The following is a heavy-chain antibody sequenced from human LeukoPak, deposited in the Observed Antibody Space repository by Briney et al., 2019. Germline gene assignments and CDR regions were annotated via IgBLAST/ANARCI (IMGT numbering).Heavy chain of an antibody. CDR2: IKQDGSEK. D-gene: IGHD6-13*01. Sequence: GGSLRLSCAASGFTFSRYWMSWVRQAPGKGLEWVANIKQDGSEKYYVDSVKGRFTISRDNAKNSLYLQMNSLRAEDTAVYYYARGTIAAAGYYYFDYWGQGTQVTISS. J-gene: IGHJ4*02. CDR3: ARGTIAAAGYYYFDY. CDR1: GFTFSRYW. V-gene: IGHV3-7*04.